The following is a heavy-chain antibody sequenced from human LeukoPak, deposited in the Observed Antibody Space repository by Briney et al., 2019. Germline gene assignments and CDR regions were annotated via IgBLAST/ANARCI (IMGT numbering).Heavy chain of an antibody. V-gene: IGHV3-23*01. Sequence: PGGSLRLSCAASGLTFSNFAMTWVRQTPGRRLEWVSALSASGGGTFYAPSVKGRFTISRDNSKNTVSLQMNSLRAEDTALYYCATVLHTSMTTWAAFDTWGQGTMVTVSS. CDR3: ATVLHTSMTTWAAFDT. D-gene: IGHD5-18*01. CDR1: GLTFSNFA. J-gene: IGHJ3*02. CDR2: LSASGGGT.